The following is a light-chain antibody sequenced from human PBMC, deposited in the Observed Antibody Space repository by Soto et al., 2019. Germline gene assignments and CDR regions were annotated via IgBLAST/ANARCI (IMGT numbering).Light chain of an antibody. CDR3: CSYAGSFVV. CDR2: DVS. J-gene: IGLJ2*01. CDR1: SSDVGGYNY. V-gene: IGLV2-11*01. Sequence: QSALTQPRSVSGSPGQSVTISCTGTSSDVGGYNYVSWYQQHPGKAPKLMIYDVSKRPSGVPDRFSGSKCGNTASLTISGLQAEDEADYYCCSYAGSFVVFGGGTKLTVL.